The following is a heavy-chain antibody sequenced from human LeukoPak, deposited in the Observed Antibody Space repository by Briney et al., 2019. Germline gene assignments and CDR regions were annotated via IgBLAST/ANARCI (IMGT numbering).Heavy chain of an antibody. CDR3: ARDDIAVAGSVYYYYGMDV. D-gene: IGHD6-19*01. J-gene: IGHJ6*02. V-gene: IGHV3-11*06. Sequence: GGSLRLSCAASGFTFSDYYMSWIRQAPGKGLEWVSYISTSSSYTNYADSVKGRFTISRDNSKKLLYLQMNSLRAEDTAVYYCARDDIAVAGSVYYYYGMDVWGQGTTVTVSS. CDR1: GFTFSDYY. CDR2: ISTSSSYT.